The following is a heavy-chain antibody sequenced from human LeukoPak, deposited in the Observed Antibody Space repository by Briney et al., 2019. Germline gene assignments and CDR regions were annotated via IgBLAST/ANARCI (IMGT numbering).Heavy chain of an antibody. D-gene: IGHD4-17*01. CDR2: ISSVTNTI. CDR1: GFTFSNSG. V-gene: IGHV3-48*01. Sequence: PGGSLRLSCAASGFTFSNSGMNWVRQAPGKGLEWLSYISSVTNTIYYADSVKGRFTISRDNAKNSLYLQMNSLRAEDTAVYYCARPDDYGDYFDYWGQGTLVTVSS. CDR3: ARPDDYGDYFDY. J-gene: IGHJ4*02.